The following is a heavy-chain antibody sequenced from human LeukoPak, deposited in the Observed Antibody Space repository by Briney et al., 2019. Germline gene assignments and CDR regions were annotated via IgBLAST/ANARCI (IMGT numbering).Heavy chain of an antibody. D-gene: IGHD4-23*01. CDR1: GFAVSSNY. CDR2: IYSGGTT. J-gene: IGHJ2*01. Sequence: GGSLRLSCAASGFAVSSNYMSWGGQGNCLSWVRQAPGKGLEWVSVIYSGGTTYYADSVKGRFTISRDNSKNTRYLQMNSLRAEDTAVYYCAKDLCSTVVTPLCWYFDLWGRGTLVTVSS. V-gene: IGHV3-66*01. CDR3: AKDLCSTVVTPLCWYFDL.